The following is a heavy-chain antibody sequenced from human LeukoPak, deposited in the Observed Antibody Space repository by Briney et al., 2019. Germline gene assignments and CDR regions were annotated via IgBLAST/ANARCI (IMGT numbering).Heavy chain of an antibody. CDR2: IYTSGNT. D-gene: IGHD6-19*01. J-gene: IGHJ4*02. CDR3: ARVRSSGWGPHFDY. V-gene: IGHV4-4*07. Sequence: AETLSLTGTVSGGSISSYYWSWIRQPAGKGLEWIGRIYTSGNTNYNPSLKSRVTMSVDTSKNQFSLKLSSVTAADTAVYYCARVRSSGWGPHFDYWGQGTLVTVSS. CDR1: GGSISSYY.